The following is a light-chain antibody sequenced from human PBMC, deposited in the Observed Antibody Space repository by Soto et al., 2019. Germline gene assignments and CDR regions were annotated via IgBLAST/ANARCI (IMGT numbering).Light chain of an antibody. CDR1: QDIERY. J-gene: IGKJ2*01. V-gene: IGKV1-39*01. CDR3: QQTHSTIHS. Sequence: DIQMTQSPSSLSASIVYTITISCRASQDIERYLNWYQKKEGRAPQLLMFAAANLESGVPSRFRGSGSGTDFTLTISGLQPEDFATYYCQQTHSTIHSFGQGTKVDIK. CDR2: AAA.